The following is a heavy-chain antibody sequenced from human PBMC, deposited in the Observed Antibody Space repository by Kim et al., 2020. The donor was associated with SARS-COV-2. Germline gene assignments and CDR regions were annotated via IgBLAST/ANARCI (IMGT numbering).Heavy chain of an antibody. CDR3: ARGWFGQVGDY. Sequence: GGSLRLSCAASGFSFNTYTMDWVRQAPGKGLEWVSSITVSSTHMYYADSVMGRFTISRDTATNSVYLHMYSLRVDDTAVYYCARGWFGQVGDYWGQGTRVTASS. CDR2: ITVSSTHM. V-gene: IGHV3-21*01. CDR1: GFSFNTYT. D-gene: IGHD3-10*01. J-gene: IGHJ4*02.